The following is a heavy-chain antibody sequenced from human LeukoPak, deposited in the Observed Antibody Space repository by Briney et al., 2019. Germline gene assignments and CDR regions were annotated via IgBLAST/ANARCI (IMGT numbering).Heavy chain of an antibody. CDR1: GYTFTGYY. V-gene: IGHV1-2*02. CDR3: ARAYRSSEIARSGHWFDP. J-gene: IGHJ5*02. D-gene: IGHD6-13*01. CDR2: INPNSGGT. Sequence: GASVNVSCKASGYTFTGYYMHWVRQAPGQGREWMGWINPNSGGTNYAQKFQGRVTMTRDTSTSTAYMELSRLRSADTAVYYCARAYRSSEIARSGHWFDPWGQGTLVTVSS.